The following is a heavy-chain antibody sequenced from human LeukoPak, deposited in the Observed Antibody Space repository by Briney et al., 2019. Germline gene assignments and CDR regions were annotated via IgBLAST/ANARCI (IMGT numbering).Heavy chain of an antibody. D-gene: IGHD6-13*01. CDR2: IIPILGIA. J-gene: IGHJ4*02. V-gene: IGHV1-69*04. Sequence: GSSVKVSCKASGGTFSSYAISWVRQAPGQGLEWMGRIIPILGIANYAQKFQGRVTITADKSTSTAYMELSSLRSEDTAVYYCARVYPGSSWVTGLDYWGQGTLVTVSS. CDR3: ARVYPGSSWVTGLDY. CDR1: GGTFSSYA.